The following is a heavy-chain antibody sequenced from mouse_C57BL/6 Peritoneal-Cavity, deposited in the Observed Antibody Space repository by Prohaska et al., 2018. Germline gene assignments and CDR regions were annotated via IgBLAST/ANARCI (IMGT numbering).Heavy chain of an antibody. CDR1: GYTFTDYY. D-gene: IGHD1-1*01. J-gene: IGHJ2*01. Sequence: QFQLQQSLPELVKPGASVKISCKASGYTFTDYYINWVKQRPGPGLELIGWIFPGSGSTYYNEKFKGKATLTVDKSSSTAYMLLSSLTSEDSAVYFCARGQFITTVVAFDYWGQGTTLTVSS. V-gene: IGHV1-75*01. CDR3: ARGQFITTVVAFDY. CDR2: IFPGSGST.